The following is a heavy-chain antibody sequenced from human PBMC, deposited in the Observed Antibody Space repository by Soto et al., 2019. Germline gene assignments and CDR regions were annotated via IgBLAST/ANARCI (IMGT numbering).Heavy chain of an antibody. D-gene: IGHD6-19*01. CDR3: SPTWGYSSGPPRY. J-gene: IGHJ4*02. CDR2: IRGSGGST. V-gene: IGHV3-23*01. CDR1: GFTFSSYA. Sequence: GGSLGPSCEASGFTFSSYAMSWVRQAAGKGLGWVSAIRGSGGSTYYANSVKGRFTISRDNSKNTLYLQTNSVRAEDTAVNYFSPTWGYSSGPPRYWGQGTLVTVSS.